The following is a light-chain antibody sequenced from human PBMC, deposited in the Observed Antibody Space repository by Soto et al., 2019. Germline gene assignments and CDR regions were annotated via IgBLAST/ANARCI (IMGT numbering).Light chain of an antibody. CDR1: QSVRSSY. J-gene: IGKJ1*01. Sequence: EIVLTQSPGTLSLSPGESATLSCRASQSVRSSYLAWYQQKPGQAPRLLIYGASSRATGIPDRFSGSGSGTDFTLTISRLEPEDFAVYYCQQYGSSPRTLGQGTKVEIK. CDR3: QQYGSSPRT. V-gene: IGKV3-20*01. CDR2: GAS.